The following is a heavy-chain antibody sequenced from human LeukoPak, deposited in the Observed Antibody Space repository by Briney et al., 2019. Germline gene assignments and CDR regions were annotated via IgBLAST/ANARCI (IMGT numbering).Heavy chain of an antibody. CDR2: IYYSGST. V-gene: IGHV4-59*08. CDR1: GGSISSYY. Sequence: SETLSLTCTVSGGSISSYYWSWIRQPPGKGLEWIGHIYYSGSTNYNPSLKSRVTISVDTSKNQFSLKLSSVTAADTAVYYCARHYDSSGYYYGYYYGMDVWGQGTTVTVSS. J-gene: IGHJ6*02. D-gene: IGHD3-22*01. CDR3: ARHYDSSGYYYGYYYGMDV.